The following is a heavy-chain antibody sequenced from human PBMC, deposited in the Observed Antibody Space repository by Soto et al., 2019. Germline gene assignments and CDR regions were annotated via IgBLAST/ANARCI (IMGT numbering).Heavy chain of an antibody. D-gene: IGHD6-19*01. J-gene: IGHJ6*02. CDR1: GGTFSSYA. CDR3: ARDTSIAVAGPHYYGMDV. CDR2: IIPIFGTA. V-gene: IGHV1-69*01. Sequence: QVQLVQSGAEVKKPGSSVKVSCKASGGTFSSYAISWVRQAPGQGLEWMGGIIPIFGTANYAQKFQGRVTITADESTSTAYMELSSLRSEDTAVYYCARDTSIAVAGPHYYGMDVWGQGTTVTVSS.